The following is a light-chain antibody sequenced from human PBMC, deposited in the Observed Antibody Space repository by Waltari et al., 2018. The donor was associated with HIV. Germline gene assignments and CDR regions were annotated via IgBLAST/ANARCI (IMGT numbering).Light chain of an antibody. CDR1: QTVLTY. J-gene: IGKJ1*01. V-gene: IGKV1-39*01. CDR3: QESYGAPPWT. CDR2: ATS. Sequence: DIQMTQSPSSLSASVGDRVTITCRASQTVLTYLNWYQMKSGKAPKLLIYATSNLEWGVPSRSSGSGFGTDVTLTISSLQPEDFATYFCQESYGAPPWTFGQGTTVDVK.